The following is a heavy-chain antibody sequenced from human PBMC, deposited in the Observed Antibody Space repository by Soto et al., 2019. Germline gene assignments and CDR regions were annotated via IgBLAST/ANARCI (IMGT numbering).Heavy chain of an antibody. V-gene: IGHV3-7*03. Sequence: GSLRLSCAASGFTFSSYWMSWVRQAPGKGLEWVANIKQDGSEKYYVDSVKGRFTISRDNAKNSLYLQMSSLRAEDTAVYYCAREGAAGITMIVVVEAFDIWGQGTTVTVSS. CDR2: IKQDGSEK. D-gene: IGHD3-22*01. CDR1: GFTFSSYW. CDR3: AREGAAGITMIVVVEAFDI. J-gene: IGHJ3*02.